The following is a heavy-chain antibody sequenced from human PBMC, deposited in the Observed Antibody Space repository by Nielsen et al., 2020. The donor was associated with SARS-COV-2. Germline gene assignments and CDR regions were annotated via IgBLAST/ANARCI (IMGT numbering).Heavy chain of an antibody. CDR1: GFTVSSSY. J-gene: IGHJ4*02. CDR3: ARASMIVVVITPFDY. D-gene: IGHD3-22*01. V-gene: IGHV3-66*01. Sequence: GGSLRLSCAASGFTVSSSYMSWVRQAPGKGLEWVSLIYSGGSTYYADSVKGRFTISRDSSKNTLYLQMDSLRAEDTAVYYCARASMIVVVITPFDYWGQGTLVTVSS. CDR2: IYSGGST.